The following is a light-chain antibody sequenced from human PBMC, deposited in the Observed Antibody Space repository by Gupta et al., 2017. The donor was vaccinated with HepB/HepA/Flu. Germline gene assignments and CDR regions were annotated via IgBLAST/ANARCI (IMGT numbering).Light chain of an antibody. V-gene: IGKV4-1*01. J-gene: IGKJ4*01. CDR1: HSVLYSSNNENY. Sequence: DIVMSPTPDSLSVSLCERATITCKSSHSVLYSSNNENYLAWYQQKQGQPPKLLIYWAATRESGGPDRCSGSGSGTDFTPPISSLQAEDVAVYYCQQYYSSPLSFGRGTKVEIK. CDR2: WAA. CDR3: QQYYSSPLS.